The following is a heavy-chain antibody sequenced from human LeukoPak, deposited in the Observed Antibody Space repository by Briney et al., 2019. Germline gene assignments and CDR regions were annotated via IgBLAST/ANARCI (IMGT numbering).Heavy chain of an antibody. J-gene: IGHJ3*02. D-gene: IGHD4-23*01. V-gene: IGHV4-4*02. CDR1: GGSISSSNW. CDR2: IYHSGST. CDR3: ARTTPAYGGNSGEAFDI. Sequence: PSGTLSLTCAVSGGSISSSNWWSGVRPPPGKGLEWIGEIYHSGSTNYNPSLKSRVTMLVDKSKNQFSLRLSSVTAADTAVYYCARTTPAYGGNSGEAFDIWGQGTRVTVSS.